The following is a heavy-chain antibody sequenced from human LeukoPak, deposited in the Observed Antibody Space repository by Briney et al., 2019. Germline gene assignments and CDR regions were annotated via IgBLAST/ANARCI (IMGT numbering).Heavy chain of an antibody. V-gene: IGHV5-51*01. CDR2: IYPDDSDT. D-gene: IGHD3-22*01. J-gene: IGHJ3*01. CDR1: GYRFNAYW. CDR3: ARPNITPYYDSRGYDAFDV. Sequence: SGESLKISCKGSGYRFNAYWIAWVRQMPGKGLEWMGIIYPDDSDTRYSPSFQGQVTISADKSVRTAYLQWSSLKASDTAMYYCARPNITPYYDSRGYDAFDVWGQGTMVTVSS.